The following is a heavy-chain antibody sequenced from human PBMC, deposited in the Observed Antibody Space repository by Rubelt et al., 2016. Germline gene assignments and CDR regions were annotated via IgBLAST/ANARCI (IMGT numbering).Heavy chain of an antibody. CDR1: GFTFTTYW. CDR2: INQEGSEK. Sequence: GSLRLSCAASGFTFTTYWMSWVRQAPGKGLEWVANINQEGSEKYYVDSVKGRFTISRDNAKNSLYLQMNRQRAEDTAEYYCARVSYCGGDCYYPDQPDDYWGQGTLVTVYS. CDR3: ARVSYCGGDCYYPDQPDDY. V-gene: IGHV3-7*03. J-gene: IGHJ4*02. D-gene: IGHD2-21*02.